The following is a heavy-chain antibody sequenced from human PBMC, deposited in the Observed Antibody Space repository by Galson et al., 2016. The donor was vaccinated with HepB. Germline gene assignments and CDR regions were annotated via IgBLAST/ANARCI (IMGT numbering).Heavy chain of an antibody. CDR2: DSMDGRRK. V-gene: IGHV3-30*18. CDR1: GFLFRSYG. D-gene: IGHD2/OR15-2a*01. J-gene: IGHJ4*02. Sequence: SLRLSCAGSGFLFRSYGMHWVRQAPGKGLEWVAADSMDGRRKFYSDSVKGRFTISRDNSNNMLFLQMDSLRPDDTAVYYCAKRHEYCPPVGCSVDYWGQGTLVSVPS. CDR3: AKRHEYCPPVGCSVDY.